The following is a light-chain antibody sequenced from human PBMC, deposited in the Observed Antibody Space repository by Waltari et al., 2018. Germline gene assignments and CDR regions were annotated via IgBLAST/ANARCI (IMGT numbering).Light chain of an antibody. CDR2: EGV. Sequence: QSALTQPASVSGSPGQSLTISCTGTSNDVGRDNLVSWYPQPPGTAPTVLIYEGVKRPSGVSDRFSGSKSGNTASLTISGLQTEDEADYYCCSYAGSTPRIFGGGTKLMVL. CDR3: CSYAGSTPRI. CDR1: SNDVGRDNL. V-gene: IGLV2-23*01. J-gene: IGLJ2*01.